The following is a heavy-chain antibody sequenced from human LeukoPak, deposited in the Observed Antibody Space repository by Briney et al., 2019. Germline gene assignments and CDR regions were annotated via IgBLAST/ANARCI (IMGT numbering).Heavy chain of an antibody. CDR2: INHSGST. V-gene: IGHV4-39*01. D-gene: IGHD1-26*01. CDR1: GGSISSGSYY. CDR3: ARHALYSGSYQYYFDY. J-gene: IGHJ4*02. Sequence: SETLSLTCTVSGGSISSGSYYWSRIRQPPGKGLEWIGEINHSGSTNYNPSLKSRVTISVDTSKNQFSLKLSSVTAADTAVYYCARHALYSGSYQYYFDYWGQGTLVTVSS.